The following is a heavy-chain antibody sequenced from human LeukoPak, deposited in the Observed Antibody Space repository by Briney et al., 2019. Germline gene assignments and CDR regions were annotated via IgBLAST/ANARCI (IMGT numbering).Heavy chain of an antibody. CDR3: ARAYQPLGGLSFPDS. J-gene: IGHJ5*01. D-gene: IGHD3-16*02. V-gene: IGHV7-4-1*02. CDR2: INPNTGNP. CDR1: GYTFINYA. Sequence: GASVKVSCKASGYTFINYAMNWVRQAPGQGLEWMGWINPNTGNPTYAQGFTGRFVFSLDTSVTTAYLQISSLKAEDTAVYYCARAYQPLGGLSFPDSWGQGTLVTVSS.